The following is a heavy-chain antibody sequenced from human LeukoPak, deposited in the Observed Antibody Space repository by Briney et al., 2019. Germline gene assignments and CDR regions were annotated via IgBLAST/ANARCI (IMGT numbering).Heavy chain of an antibody. CDR3: ATSGTTESAFDI. V-gene: IGHV1-2*04. D-gene: IGHD1-7*01. J-gene: IGHJ3*02. Sequence: GASVTVSCTASGHTFTGYYLHWVRQAPGQGPEWMGWINPNSGGTNYAQKFQGWVIMTRDTSISTAYMELSRLRSDDTAVYYCATSGTTESAFDIWGQGTLVTVSS. CDR2: INPNSGGT. CDR1: GHTFTGYY.